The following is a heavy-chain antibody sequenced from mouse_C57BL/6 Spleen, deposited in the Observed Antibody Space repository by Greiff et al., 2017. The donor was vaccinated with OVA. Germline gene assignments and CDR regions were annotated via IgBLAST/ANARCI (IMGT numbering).Heavy chain of an antibody. J-gene: IGHJ3*01. D-gene: IGHD2-10*02. V-gene: IGHV1-15*01. CDR2: IDPETGGT. CDR3: TRWGYGSYVSYGD. Sequence: QVQLKQSGAELVRPGASVTLSCKASGYTITDYEMNWVKQTPVHGLEWIGAIDPETGGTAYNQKFKGKATLTADKSSSTAYMELRSLTSEDSAVYYCTRWGYGSYVSYGDWGQGTLVTVAA. CDR1: GYTITDYE.